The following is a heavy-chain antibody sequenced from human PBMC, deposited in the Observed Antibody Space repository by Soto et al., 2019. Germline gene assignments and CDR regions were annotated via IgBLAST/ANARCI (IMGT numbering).Heavy chain of an antibody. CDR1: GYTFTGYY. D-gene: IGHD3-10*01. CDR3: ARGSGPYYYYGMDV. CDR2: INPNSGGT. J-gene: IGHJ6*02. V-gene: IGHV1-2*04. Sequence: GASVKVSCKASGYTFTGYYMHWVRQAPGQGLEWMGWINPNSGGTNYAQKFQGWVTMTRDTSISTAYMELSRLRSDDTAVYYCARGSGPYYYYGMDVWGQGTTVTVSS.